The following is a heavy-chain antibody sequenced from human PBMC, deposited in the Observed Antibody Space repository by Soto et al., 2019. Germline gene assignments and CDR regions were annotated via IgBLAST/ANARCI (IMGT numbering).Heavy chain of an antibody. V-gene: IGHV1-69*12. Sequence: QLQLVQSGAEVTKPGSSVKVSCKASGGTFSSYAFSWVRQAPGQGLEWMGGIIPISGRENYAQEFQGRVTITADESTNTGHMEPSSLRLEDTGVYYCAGVTTCSDNGMVVPANYGMDVWRQRPTVTVSS. J-gene: IGHJ6*02. CDR2: IIPISGRE. CDR3: AGVTTCSDNGMVVPANYGMDV. D-gene: IGHD2-15*01. CDR1: GGTFSSYA.